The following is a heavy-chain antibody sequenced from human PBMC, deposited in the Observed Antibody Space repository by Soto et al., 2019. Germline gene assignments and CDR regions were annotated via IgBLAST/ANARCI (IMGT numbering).Heavy chain of an antibody. D-gene: IGHD3-22*01. J-gene: IGHJ4*02. CDR3: ARDGDYDSSGYLDY. CDR1: GFTFSSYT. CDR2: ISYDGSNK. Sequence: LRLSCAASGFTFSSYTMHWVRQAPGKGLEWVAVISYDGSNKYYADSVKGRFTISRDNSKNTLYLQMNSLRAEDTAVYYCARDGDYDSSGYLDYWGQGTLVTVSS. V-gene: IGHV3-30-3*01.